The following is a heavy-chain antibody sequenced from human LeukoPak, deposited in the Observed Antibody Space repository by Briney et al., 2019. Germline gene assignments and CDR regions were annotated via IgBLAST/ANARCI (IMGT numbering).Heavy chain of an antibody. V-gene: IGHV4-34*01. CDR3: ARGPRIAAAGHFDY. CDR2: INHSGSN. Sequence: SSETLSLTCAVYGGSFSGYYWSWIRQPPGKGLEWIGEINHSGSNNYNPSLKSRVTISVDTSKNQFSLKLSSVTAADTAVYYCARGPRIAAAGHFDYWGQGTLVTVSS. CDR1: GGSFSGYY. D-gene: IGHD6-13*01. J-gene: IGHJ4*02.